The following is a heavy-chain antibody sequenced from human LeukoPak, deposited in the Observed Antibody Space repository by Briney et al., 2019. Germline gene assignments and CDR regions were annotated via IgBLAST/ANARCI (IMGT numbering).Heavy chain of an antibody. Sequence: PGGSLRLSCAASGFPFGSYSMNWVRQAPGKGLEWVSYISYSSITIYYADSVRGRFTISRDNAKNSLYLQMNSLRAEDTAVYYCARDILTGSQSRFQHWGQGTLVTVSS. CDR1: GFPFGSYS. J-gene: IGHJ1*01. CDR3: ARDILTGSQSRFQH. CDR2: ISYSSITI. D-gene: IGHD3-9*01. V-gene: IGHV3-48*01.